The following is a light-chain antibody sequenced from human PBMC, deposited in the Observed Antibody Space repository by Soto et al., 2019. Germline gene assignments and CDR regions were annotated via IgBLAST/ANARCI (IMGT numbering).Light chain of an antibody. CDR3: QQYNKWPPIT. CDR2: AAS. V-gene: IGKV3-15*01. CDR1: QSVDIN. J-gene: IGKJ5*01. Sequence: EIGMTQSPDTLSISPGERATLSCRASQSVDINLAWYQQKPGQAPSLLIFAASTRAAGVTARFSGTGSGTEFTLTISSLQSEDFAVYYCQQYNKWPPITFGQGTRLEIK.